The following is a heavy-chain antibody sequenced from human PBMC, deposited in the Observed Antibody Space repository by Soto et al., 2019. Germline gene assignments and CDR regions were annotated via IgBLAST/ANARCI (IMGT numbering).Heavy chain of an antibody. CDR3: AKYRNTASADFDY. CDR1: GFTFNNYP. J-gene: IGHJ4*02. D-gene: IGHD4-4*01. CDR2: ISGSGGNT. Sequence: EVQLLESGGGFVQPGGSLRLSCAASGFTFNNYPMSWVRQAPGKGLEWISVISGSGGNTYHAVSVRGRFTISRDNSKNTRSLQMSSRRAEDTAVYYCAKYRNTASADFDYWGQGTLVTVSS. V-gene: IGHV3-23*01.